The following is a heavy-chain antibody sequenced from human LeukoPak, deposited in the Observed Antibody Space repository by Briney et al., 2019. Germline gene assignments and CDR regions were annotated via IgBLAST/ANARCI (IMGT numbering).Heavy chain of an antibody. V-gene: IGHV4-38-2*01. CDR2: IDHSGST. CDR1: GYSISSVYF. CDR3: ARYGGYGKFDY. J-gene: IGHJ4*02. Sequence: SETLSLTCAVSGYSISSVYFWGWLRRPPGKGLEWIGTIDHSGSTYYNPSLKSRVTMSVDTSKNQFSLNLSSVTAADTAFYYCARYGGYGKFDYWGQETLVTVST. D-gene: IGHD1-26*01.